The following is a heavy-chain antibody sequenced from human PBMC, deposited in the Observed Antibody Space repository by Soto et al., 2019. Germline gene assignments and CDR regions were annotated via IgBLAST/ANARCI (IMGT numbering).Heavy chain of an antibody. V-gene: IGHV1-69*13. CDR3: AAGTDYYYDSSGYYSRGPPLDY. CDR1: GGTFSSYA. CDR2: IIPIFGTA. Sequence: SVTVSCKASGGTFSSYAISWVRQAPGQGLEWMGGIIPIFGTANYAQKFQGRVTITADESTSTAYMELSSLRSEDTAVYYCAAGTDYYYDSSGYYSRGPPLDYWGQGTLVTVSS. D-gene: IGHD3-22*01. J-gene: IGHJ4*02.